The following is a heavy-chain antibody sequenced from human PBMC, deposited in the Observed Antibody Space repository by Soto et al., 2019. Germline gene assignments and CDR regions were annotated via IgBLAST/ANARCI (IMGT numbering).Heavy chain of an antibody. CDR3: AGGYYDSSGYYPVLRYFDY. J-gene: IGHJ4*02. Sequence: ASVKVSCKASGGTFSSYAISWVRQAPGQGLEWMGGIIPIFGTANYAQKFQGRVTITADESTSTAYMELSSLRSEDTAVYYCAGGYYDSSGYYPVLRYFDYWGQGTLVTV. D-gene: IGHD3-22*01. CDR2: IIPIFGTA. V-gene: IGHV1-69*13. CDR1: GGTFSSYA.